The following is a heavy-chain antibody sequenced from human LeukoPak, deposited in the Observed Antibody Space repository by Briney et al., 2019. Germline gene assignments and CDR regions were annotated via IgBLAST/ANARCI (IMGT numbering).Heavy chain of an antibody. V-gene: IGHV4-31*03. CDR2: TYYSGST. Sequence: SQTLSLTCTVSGGPISSGGYYWSWIRPHPGKGLEWVGYTYYSGSTYYNPSLKSRVTISVDTSKNQSSLKLSSVTAADTAVYYCARVYWDNYYYYYMDVWGKGTTVTVSS. CDR1: GGPISSGGYY. CDR3: ARVYWDNYYYYYMDV. D-gene: IGHD1-26*01. J-gene: IGHJ6*03.